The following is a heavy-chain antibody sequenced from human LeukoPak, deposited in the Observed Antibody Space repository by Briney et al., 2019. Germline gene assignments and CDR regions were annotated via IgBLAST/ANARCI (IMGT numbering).Heavy chain of an antibody. CDR1: GYSFTSYW. D-gene: IGHD3-22*01. CDR2: IYPGDSDT. Sequence: GEPLKISCKGSGYSFTSYWIGWVRQMPGKGLEWMGIIYPGDSDTRYSPSFQGQVTISADKSISAAYLQWSSLKASDTAMYYCARCPEYYYDSSGYYDYWGQGTLVTVSS. CDR3: ARCPEYYYDSSGYYDY. V-gene: IGHV5-51*01. J-gene: IGHJ4*02.